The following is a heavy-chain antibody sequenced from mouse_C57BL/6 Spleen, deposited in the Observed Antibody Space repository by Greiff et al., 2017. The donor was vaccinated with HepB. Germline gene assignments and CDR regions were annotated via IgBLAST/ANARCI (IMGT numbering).Heavy chain of an antibody. CDR2: IYPRSGNT. J-gene: IGHJ4*01. Sequence: QVQLKESGAELARPGASVKLSCKASGYTFTSYGISWVKQSTGQGLEWIGEIYPRSGNTYYNEKFKGKATLTADKSSSTAYMELRSLTSEDSAVYFCASTRNYYAMDYWGQGTSVTVSS. CDR1: GYTFTSYG. V-gene: IGHV1-81*01. CDR3: ASTRNYYAMDY. D-gene: IGHD2-1*01.